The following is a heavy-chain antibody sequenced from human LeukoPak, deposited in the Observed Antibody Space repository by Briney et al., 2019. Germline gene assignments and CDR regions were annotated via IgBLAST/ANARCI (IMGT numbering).Heavy chain of an antibody. J-gene: IGHJ4*02. Sequence: PGGSLRLSCAASGFNFRSFWMSWVRQAPGEGLEWVANIHPDGNEAYYVDSVRGRFIISRDNAKNSVYLQMNSLRAEDTAVYYCARIGAGSSRDYWGQGTLVTVSS. D-gene: IGHD6-13*01. CDR2: IHPDGNEA. CDR1: GFNFRSFW. V-gene: IGHV3-7*04. CDR3: ARIGAGSSRDY.